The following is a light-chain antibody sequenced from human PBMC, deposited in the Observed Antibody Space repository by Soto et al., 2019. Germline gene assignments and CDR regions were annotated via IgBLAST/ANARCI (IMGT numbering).Light chain of an antibody. CDR3: CSYAGSSTFV. V-gene: IGLV2-23*02. CDR2: EDS. J-gene: IGLJ3*02. CDR1: SSDVGDYNL. Sequence: QSALTQPASVSGSPGQSITISCTGTSSDVGDYNLVSWYQQHPGKAPELMIYEDSERPSGVSSRFSGSKSGNTASLTISGLQAEDEADYYCCSYAGSSTFVFGGGTKLTVL.